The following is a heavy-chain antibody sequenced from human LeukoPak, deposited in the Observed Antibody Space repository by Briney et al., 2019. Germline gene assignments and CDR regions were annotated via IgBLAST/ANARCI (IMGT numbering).Heavy chain of an antibody. CDR3: AREGGSGWDHDAFDI. Sequence: SETLSLTCTVSGGSISSYYWSWIRQPPGKGLEWIGYIYYSGSTNYNPSLKSRVTISVDTSKNQFSLKLSSVTAADTAVYYCAREGGSGWDHDAFDIWGQGTMVTVSS. J-gene: IGHJ3*02. D-gene: IGHD6-19*01. V-gene: IGHV4-59*01. CDR2: IYYSGST. CDR1: GGSISSYY.